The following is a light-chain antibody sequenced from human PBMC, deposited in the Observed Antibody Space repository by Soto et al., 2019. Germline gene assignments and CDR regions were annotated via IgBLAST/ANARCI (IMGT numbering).Light chain of an antibody. CDR1: QSIWSW. CDR2: KAS. CDR3: QQYGISRT. J-gene: IGKJ1*01. V-gene: IGKV1-5*03. Sequence: DIQMTQSPSFLAASGGDSVTITARASQSIWSWLAWYQQXPGKAPNLLIHKASHLESGVPSMFSGSGSGTDFTLTISRLGHEDFALYYCQQYGISRTFGQGTKVDIK.